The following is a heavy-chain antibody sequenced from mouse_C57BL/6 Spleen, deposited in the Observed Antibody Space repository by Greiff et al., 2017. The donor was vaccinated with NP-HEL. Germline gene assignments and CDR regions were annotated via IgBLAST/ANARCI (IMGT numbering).Heavy chain of an antibody. CDR1: GFNIKDDY. V-gene: IGHV14-4*01. CDR2: IDPENGDT. J-gene: IGHJ2*01. Sequence: VHVKQSGAELVRPGASVKLSCTASGFNIKDDYMHWVKQRPEQGLEWIGWIDPENGDTEYASKFQGKATITADTSSNTAYLQLSSLTSEDTAVYYCSTPYSDYWGQGTTLTVSS. CDR3: STPYSDY.